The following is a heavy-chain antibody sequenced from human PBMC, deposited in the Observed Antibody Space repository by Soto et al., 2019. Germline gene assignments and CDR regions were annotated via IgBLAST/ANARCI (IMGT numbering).Heavy chain of an antibody. CDR3: AGGIDGWCQGRYYCGMAV. V-gene: IGHV4-61*01. D-gene: IGHD6-19*01. CDR2: IYYSGST. J-gene: IGHJ6*02. CDR1: GGSVSSGSYY. Sequence: QVQLQESGPGLVKPSETLSLTCTVSGGSVSSGSYYWSWIRQPPGKGLEWIGYIYYSGSTNYNPSPKSRVTISVATSKSQFSLELRSVTAADTAVYYCAGGIDGWCQGRYYCGMAVWGQGTTVTASS.